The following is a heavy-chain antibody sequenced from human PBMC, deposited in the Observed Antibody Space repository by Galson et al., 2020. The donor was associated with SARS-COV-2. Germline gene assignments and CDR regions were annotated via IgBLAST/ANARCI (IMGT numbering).Heavy chain of an antibody. V-gene: IGHV3-23*01. CDR2: ISSNGGDT. Sequence: GGSLRLSCVVSGTSFSNYAMSWVRQAPGKGPEWVSGISSNGGDTFYVGSVKGRFTISRDNSKDTVYLQMISLRAEDTAVYYCARDSGWLSVNWGQGTLVTVSS. J-gene: IGHJ4*02. CDR3: ARDSGWLSVN. D-gene: IGHD6-19*01. CDR1: GTSFSNYA.